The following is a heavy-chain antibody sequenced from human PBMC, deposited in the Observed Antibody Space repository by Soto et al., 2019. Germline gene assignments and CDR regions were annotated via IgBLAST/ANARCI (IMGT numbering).Heavy chain of an antibody. CDR1: GFVVSNYY. J-gene: IGHJ4*02. Sequence: GSLRLSCAASGFVVSNYYMSWVRQAPGKGLEWVSLIYPSGTTYYADSVKGRFTVSRDNSKNTLSLQMNSLRAEDTAVYYCARSGSCAPPLFDYWGQGTLVTVSS. CDR2: IYPSGTT. V-gene: IGHV3-53*01. CDR3: ARSGSCAPPLFDY. D-gene: IGHD1-26*01.